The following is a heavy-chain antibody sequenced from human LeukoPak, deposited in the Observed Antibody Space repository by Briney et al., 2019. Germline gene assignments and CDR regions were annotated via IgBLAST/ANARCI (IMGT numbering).Heavy chain of an antibody. V-gene: IGHV3-74*01. J-gene: IGHJ4*02. Sequence: GGSLRLSCEASGFTFSHYWMHWVRQAPRKGLVWVSRTNTDGSSTSYVDSVKGRFTISRDNANNTMYLQMNSLRAEDTAMYYCVPTDSSGLDWGQGTLVTVSS. CDR3: VPTDSSGLD. CDR2: TNTDGSST. CDR1: GFTFSHYW. D-gene: IGHD3-22*01.